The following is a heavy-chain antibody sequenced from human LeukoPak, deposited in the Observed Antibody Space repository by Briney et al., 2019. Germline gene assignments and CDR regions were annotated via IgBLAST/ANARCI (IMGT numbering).Heavy chain of an antibody. CDR3: ARDLTMVRGVIPHHDAFDI. J-gene: IGHJ3*02. Sequence: ASVKVSCKASGYTFTSYGISWVRQAPGQGLEWMGWISAYNGNTNYAQKLQGRVTMTTDTSTSTAYMELRSLRSDDTAVYYCARDLTMVRGVIPHHDAFDIWGQGTMVTVSS. CDR1: GYTFTSYG. CDR2: ISAYNGNT. V-gene: IGHV1-18*01. D-gene: IGHD3-10*01.